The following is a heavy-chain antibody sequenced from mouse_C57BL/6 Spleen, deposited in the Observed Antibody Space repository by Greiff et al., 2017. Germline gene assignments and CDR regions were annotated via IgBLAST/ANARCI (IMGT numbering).Heavy chain of an antibody. D-gene: IGHD4-1*01. CDR3: ARREDWDGGAY. CDR2: IDPSDSYP. Sequence: QVQLQQPGAELVKPGASVKLSCKASGYTFTSYWMPWVKQRPGQGLEWIGEIDPSDSYPNYNQKFKGKATLTVATSSSTAYMQLSSLTSEDSAVYYCARREDWDGGAYWGQGSLVTVSA. J-gene: IGHJ3*01. CDR1: GYTFTSYW. V-gene: IGHV1-50*01.